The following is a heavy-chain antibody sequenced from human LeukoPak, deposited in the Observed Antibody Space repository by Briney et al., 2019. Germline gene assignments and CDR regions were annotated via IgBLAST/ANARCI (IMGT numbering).Heavy chain of an antibody. D-gene: IGHD6-19*01. CDR1: GITFSGSA. Sequence: PGGSLRLSCAASGITFSGSAMHWVRQASGKGLEWVGRIRSKANSYATAYAASVKGRFTISRDDSKNTAYLQMNSLKTEDTAVYYCTRHAVAGPDYWGQGTLVTVSS. CDR3: TRHAVAGPDY. V-gene: IGHV3-73*01. CDR2: IRSKANSYAT. J-gene: IGHJ4*02.